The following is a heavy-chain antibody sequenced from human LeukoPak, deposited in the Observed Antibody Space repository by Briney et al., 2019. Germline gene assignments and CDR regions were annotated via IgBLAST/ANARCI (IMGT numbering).Heavy chain of an antibody. CDR1: GFTFDDYG. CDR2: INWNGGST. Sequence: PGGSLRLSCAASGFTFDDYGMSWVRQAPGKGLEWVSGINWNGGSTGYADSVKGRFTISRDNAKNSLYLQMNSLRAEDTALYYCARGNYYDSSGYYYFDYWGQGTLVTVSS. CDR3: ARGNYYDSSGYYYFDY. J-gene: IGHJ4*02. D-gene: IGHD3-22*01. V-gene: IGHV3-20*04.